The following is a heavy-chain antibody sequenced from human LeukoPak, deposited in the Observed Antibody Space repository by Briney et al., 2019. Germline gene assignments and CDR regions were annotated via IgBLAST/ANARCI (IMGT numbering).Heavy chain of an antibody. J-gene: IGHJ4*02. CDR3: AKDETRDGYNLGAADY. CDR2: TYYRSKWYH. V-gene: IGHV6-1*01. D-gene: IGHD5-24*01. CDR1: GDSVSSHTSA. Sequence: SQTLSLSCAISGDSVSSHTSAWNWIRQSPSRGLEWLGRTYYRSKWYHDYAVSVRSRISINPDTSKNQFSLQLSSVTPEDTAVYYCAKDETRDGYNLGAADYWGQGTLVTVSS.